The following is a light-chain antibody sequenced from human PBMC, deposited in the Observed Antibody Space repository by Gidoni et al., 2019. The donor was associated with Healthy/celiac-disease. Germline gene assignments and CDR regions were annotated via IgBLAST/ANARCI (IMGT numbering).Light chain of an antibody. Sequence: SYELTQPLSVSVSPGQTASITCSGDKLGDKYACWYQQKPGQSPVLVIYRDSKRPSGIPERFSGTNSGNTATLTIGRTQAMDEADYYCQAWDSSTVVFGGGTKLTVL. CDR1: KLGDKY. CDR3: QAWDSSTVV. J-gene: IGLJ2*01. CDR2: RDS. V-gene: IGLV3-1*01.